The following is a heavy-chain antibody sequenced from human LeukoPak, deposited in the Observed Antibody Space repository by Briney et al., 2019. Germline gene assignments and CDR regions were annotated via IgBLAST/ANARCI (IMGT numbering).Heavy chain of an antibody. D-gene: IGHD2-21*02. V-gene: IGHV3-30*02. CDR1: GFIFSNYA. Sequence: GGSLRLSCAASGFIFSNYAMQWVRQAPGMGLEWVAFIRYDGGNTYYADSVKGRFTISRDNSKNTLYLQMNSLNAEDTAVYYCAKDMGDCGGDCYLFDYWGQGTLVTVSS. J-gene: IGHJ4*02. CDR3: AKDMGDCGGDCYLFDY. CDR2: IRYDGGNT.